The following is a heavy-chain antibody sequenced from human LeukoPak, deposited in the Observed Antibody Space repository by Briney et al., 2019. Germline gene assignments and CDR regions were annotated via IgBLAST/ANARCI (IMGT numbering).Heavy chain of an antibody. Sequence: GGSLRLSCVVSGLNVSRNSMNWVRQTPGGGLEWVAFIRFDGRYEYYTHSVNGRFTISRDNSRNTLYLQMRSLRSEDTAVYYCASDDALETWGQGTRVTVSS. CDR1: GLNVSRNS. V-gene: IGHV3-30*02. J-gene: IGHJ3*02. CDR3: ASDDALET. CDR2: IRFDGRYE.